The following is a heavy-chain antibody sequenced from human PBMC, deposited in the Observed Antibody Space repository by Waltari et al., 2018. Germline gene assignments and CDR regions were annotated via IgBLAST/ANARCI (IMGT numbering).Heavy chain of an antibody. V-gene: IGHV3-23*01. CDR3: AKDTLSYSQN. CDR2: IYSAAGGGGT. CDR1: GFTFSGYA. Sequence: EVLLLESGGGLVQPGGSLRLPCAASGFTFSGYAMNWVRQAPGKGLEWVSTIYSAAGGGGTQYADSVTGRFTISRDNSKNTLYLQMNRLRAADTAMYYCAKDTLSYSQNWGQGIMVTVSS. J-gene: IGHJ4*02. D-gene: IGHD3-16*01.